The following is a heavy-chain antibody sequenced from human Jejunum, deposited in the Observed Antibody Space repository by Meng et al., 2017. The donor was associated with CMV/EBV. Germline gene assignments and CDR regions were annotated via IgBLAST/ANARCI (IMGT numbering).Heavy chain of an antibody. D-gene: IGHD1-14*01. CDR3: ALGLYTTSWFFDL. V-gene: IGHV1-69-2*01. CDR2: VDPEDGET. Sequence: SGYPFTDYYIHWVQQAPGKGLEWMGLVDPEDGETIYAEKSQGRVTISADTSTDTIYMELSSLRSEDTAVYFCALGLYTTSWFFDLWGRGTLVTVS. CDR1: GYPFTDYY. J-gene: IGHJ2*01.